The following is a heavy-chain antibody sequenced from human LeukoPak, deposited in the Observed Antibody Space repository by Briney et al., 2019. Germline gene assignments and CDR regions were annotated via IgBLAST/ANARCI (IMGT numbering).Heavy chain of an antibody. CDR3: ARAAPIVVVPAAAIFDY. J-gene: IGHJ4*02. D-gene: IGHD2-2*01. Sequence: LPGGSLRLSCAASGFTFSSYSMNWVRQAPGKGLEWVSYISSSSSTIYYADSVKGRFTISRDNAKNSLYLQMNSLRAEDTAVYYCARAAPIVVVPAAAIFDYWGQGTLVTVSS. V-gene: IGHV3-48*01. CDR2: ISSSSSTI. CDR1: GFTFSSYS.